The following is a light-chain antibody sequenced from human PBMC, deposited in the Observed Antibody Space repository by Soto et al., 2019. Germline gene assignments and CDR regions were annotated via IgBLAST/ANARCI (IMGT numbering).Light chain of an antibody. V-gene: IGLV2-14*03. CDR3: SSYTSSSTQV. CDR2: DVT. Sequence: QSALTQPASVSGSPGQSITISCTGTSSDVGGYNYVSWYQQYPGKAPRLIIYDVTNRPSGVSNRFSGSKSGNTASLTIFGLQAEDEAAYHCSSYTSSSTQVFGGGTKVTVL. J-gene: IGLJ2*01. CDR1: SSDVGGYNY.